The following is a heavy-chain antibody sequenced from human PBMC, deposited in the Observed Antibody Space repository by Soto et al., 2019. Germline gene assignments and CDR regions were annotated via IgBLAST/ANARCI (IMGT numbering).Heavy chain of an antibody. CDR1: GFMFDDYA. Sequence: EVQLVESGGGLVQPGRSLRLSCAASGFMFDDYAMHWVRQAPGKGLEWVSGMSWNNDNIGYADSVKGRFTISRDNARNSLYLQMNSLRNEDTALYYCVKGLGFGSGWYRGFDYWGQEPWSPSPQ. CDR2: MSWNNDNI. CDR3: VKGLGFGSGWYRGFDY. V-gene: IGHV3-9*01. D-gene: IGHD6-19*01. J-gene: IGHJ4*01.